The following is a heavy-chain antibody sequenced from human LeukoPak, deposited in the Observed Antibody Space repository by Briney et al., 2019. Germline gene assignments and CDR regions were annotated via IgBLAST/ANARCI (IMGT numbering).Heavy chain of an antibody. CDR1: GFTFSSYA. CDR3: AKDFFSFGY. V-gene: IGHV3-30*04. D-gene: IGHD2/OR15-2a*01. Sequence: GRSLRLSCAASGFTFSSYAMHWVRQAPGKGLEWVAVISYDGSNKYYADSVKGRFTISRDNSKNTLYLQMNSLRAEDTAVYYCAKDFFSFGYWGQGTLVTVSS. J-gene: IGHJ4*02. CDR2: ISYDGSNK.